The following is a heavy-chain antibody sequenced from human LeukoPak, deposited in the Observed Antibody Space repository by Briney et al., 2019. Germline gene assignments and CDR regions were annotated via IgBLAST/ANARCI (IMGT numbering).Heavy chain of an antibody. Sequence: GGSLRLSCAASGFTFSDYYMSWIRQAPGKGLEWVSYISSSGSTIYYADSVKGRFTISRDNAKNSLYLQMNSLRAEDTAVYYCARGLRRYCSGGSCSGYDYWGQGTLVTVSS. J-gene: IGHJ4*02. CDR3: ARGLRRYCSGGSCSGYDY. CDR1: GFTFSDYY. V-gene: IGHV3-11*01. D-gene: IGHD2-15*01. CDR2: ISSSGSTI.